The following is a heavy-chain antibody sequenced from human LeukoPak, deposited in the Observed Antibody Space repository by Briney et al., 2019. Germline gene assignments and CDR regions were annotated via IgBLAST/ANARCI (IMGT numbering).Heavy chain of an antibody. J-gene: IGHJ4*02. D-gene: IGHD6-13*01. CDR2: ISSISSYI. Sequence: GGSLTPSWAPSGFTSGSLPINWVRQLPGRGLEWVSSISSISSYIYYADSVKGRFTISRDNAKNSLYLQMNSLRAEDTAVYYCARQWQLADLLDYWGQGTLVTVSS. CDR3: ARQWQLADLLDY. CDR1: GFTSGSLP. V-gene: IGHV3-21*01.